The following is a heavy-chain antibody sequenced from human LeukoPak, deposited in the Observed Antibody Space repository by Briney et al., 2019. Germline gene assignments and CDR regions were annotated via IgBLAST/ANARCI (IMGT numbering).Heavy chain of an antibody. CDR2: INHSGST. Sequence: SETLSLTCAVYGGSFSGYYWSWIRQPPGKGLEWIGEINHSGSTNYNPSLKSRVTISVDTSKNQFSLKLTSVTAADTAVYYCARGDIVVVTAIPSHYLDYWGQGTLVTVSS. CDR1: GGSFSGYY. CDR3: ARGDIVVVTAIPSHYLDY. V-gene: IGHV4-34*01. D-gene: IGHD2-21*02. J-gene: IGHJ4*02.